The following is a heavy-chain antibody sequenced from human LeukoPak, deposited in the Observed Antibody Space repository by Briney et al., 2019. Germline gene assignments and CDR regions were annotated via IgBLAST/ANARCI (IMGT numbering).Heavy chain of an antibody. V-gene: IGHV4-59*08. D-gene: IGHD3-10*01. CDR3: ARHDYGSGSYFDY. CDR2: IYYSGST. Sequence: PSETLSLTCTVSGGSISSYYWTWIRQPPGKGLEWIAYIYYSGSTNYNPSLKSQVTISVDTSKNQFSLKLSSVTAADTAVYYCARHDYGSGSYFDYWGQGTLVTVSS. CDR1: GGSISSYY. J-gene: IGHJ4*02.